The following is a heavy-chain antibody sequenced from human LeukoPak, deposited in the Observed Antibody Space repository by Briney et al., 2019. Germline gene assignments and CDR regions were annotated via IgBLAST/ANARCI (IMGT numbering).Heavy chain of an antibody. CDR3: ARDLGYSGYDLMH. D-gene: IGHD5-12*01. CDR2: ISSSSSYI. V-gene: IGHV3-21*06. J-gene: IGHJ4*02. Sequence: GGSLKLSCAASGFTFSSYTMNWVRQAPGKGLEWVSSISSSSSYIYYADSVKGRFTISRDNAKNSLYLQMNSLRAEDTAVYYCARDLGYSGYDLMHWGQGTLVTVSS. CDR1: GFTFSSYT.